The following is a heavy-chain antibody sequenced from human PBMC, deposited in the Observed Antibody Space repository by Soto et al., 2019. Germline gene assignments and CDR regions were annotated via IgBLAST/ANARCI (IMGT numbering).Heavy chain of an antibody. CDR1: GYTFTSYD. V-gene: IGHV1-8*01. CDR3: ARGRFGELYYYYYYYMDV. J-gene: IGHJ6*03. Sequence: QVQLVQSGAEVKKPGASVKVSCKASGYTFTSYDINWVRQATGQGLEWMGWTNPNSGNTGYAQKFQGRVTMTRNTSISTAYMELSSLRSEDTAVYYCARGRFGELYYYYYYYMDVWGKGTTVTVSS. D-gene: IGHD3-16*01. CDR2: TNPNSGNT.